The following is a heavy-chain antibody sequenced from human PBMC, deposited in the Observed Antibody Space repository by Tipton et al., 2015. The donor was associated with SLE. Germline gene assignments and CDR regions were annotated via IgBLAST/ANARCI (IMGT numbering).Heavy chain of an antibody. CDR3: AGTNYDVLTGYHRVDTFDI. J-gene: IGHJ3*02. CDR1: GGSISSYY. V-gene: IGHV4-59*12. CDR2: ISYTGNT. Sequence: TLSLTCTVSGGSISSYYWSWIRQPPGKGLEWIGYISYTGNTNFNPSLKSRVTMSVATSKNQFSLELSSVTAADTAVYYCAGTNYDVLTGYHRVDTFDIWGQGTMVTVSS. D-gene: IGHD3-9*01.